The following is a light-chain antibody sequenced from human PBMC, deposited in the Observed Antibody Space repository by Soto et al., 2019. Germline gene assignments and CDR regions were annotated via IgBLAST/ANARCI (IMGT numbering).Light chain of an antibody. V-gene: IGLV2-23*01. Sequence: QSVLTQPASVSGSPGQSITISCTGSSSDIGSYNLVSWYQQHPGKAPKLMIYEATKRPSGVSNRFSGSKSGNTASLTISGLQPEDEADDYCSSHAGSSSYVFGPGTKVTGL. J-gene: IGLJ1*01. CDR2: EAT. CDR3: SSHAGSSSYV. CDR1: SSDIGSYNL.